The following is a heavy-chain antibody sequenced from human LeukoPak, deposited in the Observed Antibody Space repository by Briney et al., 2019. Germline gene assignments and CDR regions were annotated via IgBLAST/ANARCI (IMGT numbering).Heavy chain of an antibody. CDR2: ISSSSSYI. Sequence: GGSLRLSCAASGFTFSSYSMNWVRQAPGKGLGWVSSISSSSSYIYYADSVKGRFTISRDNAKNSLYLQMNSLRAEDTAVYYCASQLEWLNYYYYGMDVWGQGTTVTVSS. CDR1: GFTFSSYS. D-gene: IGHD3-3*01. V-gene: IGHV3-21*01. CDR3: ASQLEWLNYYYYGMDV. J-gene: IGHJ6*02.